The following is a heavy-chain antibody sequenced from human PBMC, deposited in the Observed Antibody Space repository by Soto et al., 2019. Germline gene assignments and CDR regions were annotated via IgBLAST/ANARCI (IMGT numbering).Heavy chain of an antibody. J-gene: IGHJ4*02. CDR3: ARVQHPAYFDN. Sequence: WYRPSPSRGLEWLGRTYYRSKWYSYYALSVKSRITINPDTSKNQFSLHLSSVTPEDTAVSYCARVQHPAYFDNWGQGTPVTVSS. V-gene: IGHV6-1*01. CDR2: TYYRSKWYS.